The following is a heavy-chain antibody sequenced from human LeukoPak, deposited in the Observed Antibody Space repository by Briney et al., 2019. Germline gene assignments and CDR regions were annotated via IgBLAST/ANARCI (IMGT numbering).Heavy chain of an antibody. CDR2: IIPILGIA. Sequence: SVKVSCKASGGTFSSYAISWVRQAPGQGLEWMGRIIPILGIANYAQKLQGRVTMTTDTSTSTAYMELRSLRSDDTAVYYCARDGDVSSGWYAWFDPWGQGTLVTVSS. V-gene: IGHV1-69*04. D-gene: IGHD6-19*01. J-gene: IGHJ5*01. CDR3: ARDGDVSSGWYAWFDP. CDR1: GGTFSSYA.